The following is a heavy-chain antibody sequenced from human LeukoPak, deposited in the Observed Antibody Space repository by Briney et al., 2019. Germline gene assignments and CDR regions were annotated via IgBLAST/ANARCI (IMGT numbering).Heavy chain of an antibody. CDR1: GFTFSSHS. CDR3: AKMFHGSGSFFDY. D-gene: IGHD3-10*01. CDR2: ISSSSSYI. J-gene: IGHJ4*02. V-gene: IGHV3-21*01. Sequence: GGSLRLSCAASGFTFSSHSMNWVRQAPGKGLEWVSSISSSSSYIYYADSVKGRFTISRDNAKNALYLQMNSLRAEDTAVYYCAKMFHGSGSFFDYWGQGTLVTVSS.